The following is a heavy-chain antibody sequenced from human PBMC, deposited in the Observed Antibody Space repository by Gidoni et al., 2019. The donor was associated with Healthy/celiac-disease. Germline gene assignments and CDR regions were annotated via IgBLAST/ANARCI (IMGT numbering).Heavy chain of an antibody. J-gene: IGHJ6*02. Sequence: EVQLVESGGGLVRPGASLRLSCAASGFTFSSYSMNWVRQAPGKGLEWVSSISSSSSYIYYADSVKGRFTISRDNAKNSLYLQMNSLRAEDTAVYYCARLAGSYYYGMDVWGQGTTVTVSS. D-gene: IGHD1-26*01. CDR1: GFTFSSYS. CDR2: ISSSSSYI. V-gene: IGHV3-21*01. CDR3: ARLAGSYYYGMDV.